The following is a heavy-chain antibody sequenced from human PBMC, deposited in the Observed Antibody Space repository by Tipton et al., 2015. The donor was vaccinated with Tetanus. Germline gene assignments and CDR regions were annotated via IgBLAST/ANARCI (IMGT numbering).Heavy chain of an antibody. CDR2: SWYDGTDQ. CDR3: AREADCSGGSCFSGDFDN. J-gene: IGHJ4*02. CDR1: GSIFSSYG. Sequence: SLRLSCAASGSIFSSYGIHWVRQAPGKGLEWVAVSWYDGTDQYYADPVKGRFTLSRDNSKNTLYLEMNSLRAEDTALYYCAREADCSGGSCFSGDFDNWGQGTQVTVSS. V-gene: IGHV3-33*01. D-gene: IGHD2-15*01.